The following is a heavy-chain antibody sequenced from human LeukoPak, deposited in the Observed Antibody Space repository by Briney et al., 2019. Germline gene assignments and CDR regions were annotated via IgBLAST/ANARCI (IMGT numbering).Heavy chain of an antibody. V-gene: IGHV3-53*01. Sequence: PGGSLRLSCAASGFSVSLNYMNWVRQAPGMGLEWVSILYSGSDTYYADSVKGRFTISRDSSKNMLFLHMNSLRAEDTAVYYCARVGDHFHWYLDLWGRGTLVTVSS. CDR3: ARVGDHFHWYLDL. D-gene: IGHD3-3*02. CDR1: GFSVSLNY. J-gene: IGHJ2*01. CDR2: LYSGSDT.